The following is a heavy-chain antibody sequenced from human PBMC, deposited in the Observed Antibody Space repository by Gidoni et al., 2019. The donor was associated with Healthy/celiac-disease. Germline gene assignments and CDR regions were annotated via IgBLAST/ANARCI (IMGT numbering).Heavy chain of an antibody. CDR1: GYSFASHG. V-gene: IGHV1-18*01. Sequence: VKLVQSGPEVKDPGASVPVSCKTSGYSFASHGINWVRQVPGHGLEWMGWISVDTGKSKYAQEFQDRVTVTTDTFTSTVYMELRTLTSYDTAVYFCARDGGYCSSTSCYGGLEFWGPGTLVTVSS. CDR3: ARDGGYCSSTSCYGGLEF. CDR2: ISVDTGKS. D-gene: IGHD2-2*01. J-gene: IGHJ4*02.